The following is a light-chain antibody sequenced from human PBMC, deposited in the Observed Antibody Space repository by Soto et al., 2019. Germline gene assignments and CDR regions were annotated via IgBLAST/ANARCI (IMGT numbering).Light chain of an antibody. CDR1: SSNIGSNY. CDR2: RNN. V-gene: IGLV1-47*01. CDR3: AAWDDSLSGVV. J-gene: IGLJ2*01. Sequence: QSVLTQPPSASGTPGQRVTISCSGSSSNIGSNYVFWYQHLPGTAPKLLIYRNNQRPSGVPDQFSGSKSGTSASLAISGLRSEDETDYYCAAWDDSLSGVVFGGGTKVTVL.